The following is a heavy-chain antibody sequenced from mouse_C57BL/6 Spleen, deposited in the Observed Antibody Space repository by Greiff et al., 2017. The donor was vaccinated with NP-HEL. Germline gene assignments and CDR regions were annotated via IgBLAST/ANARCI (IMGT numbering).Heavy chain of an antibody. CDR2: IYPRSGNT. CDR3: ARSGDSSGYVGAMDY. J-gene: IGHJ4*01. V-gene: IGHV1-81*01. D-gene: IGHD3-2*02. Sequence: QVQLQQSGAELARPGASVKLSCKASGYTFTSYGISWVKQRTGQGLEWIGEIYPRSGNTYYNEKFKGKATLTADKSSSTAYMELRSLTSEDSAVYFCARSGDSSGYVGAMDYWGQEPQSPSPQ. CDR1: GYTFTSYG.